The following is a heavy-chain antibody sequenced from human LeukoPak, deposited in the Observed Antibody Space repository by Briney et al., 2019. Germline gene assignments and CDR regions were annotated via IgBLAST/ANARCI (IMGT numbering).Heavy chain of an antibody. V-gene: IGHV2-5*02. CDR3: AHRPQDFWSGYYTLDTYYFDS. CDR2: IYWDDEK. D-gene: IGHD3-3*01. CDR1: GFSLSTGGVG. J-gene: IGHJ4*02. Sequence: SGPTLVNPTQTLTLTCTFSGFSLSTGGVGVGWFRQPPGKALEWLALIYWDDEKHYRPSLKSRLTITKDTSKNQVVLTMTNMDPEDTATYYCAHRPQDFWSGYYTLDTYYFDSWGQGTLVTVSS.